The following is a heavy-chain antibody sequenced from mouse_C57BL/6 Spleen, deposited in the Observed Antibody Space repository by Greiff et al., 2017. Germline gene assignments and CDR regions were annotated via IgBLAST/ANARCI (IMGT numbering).Heavy chain of an antibody. D-gene: IGHD1-1*02. CDR3: AREGNYVLNWYFDV. CDR1: GYTFTSYW. V-gene: IGHV1-69*01. J-gene: IGHJ1*03. CDR2: IDPSDSYT. Sequence: QVQLQQPGAELVMPGASVKLSCKASGYTFTSYWMHWVKQRPGQGLEWIGEIDPSDSYTNYNQKFKGKSTLTVDKSSSTAYMQLSSLTSEDSAVYYCAREGNYVLNWYFDVWGTGTTVTVSS.